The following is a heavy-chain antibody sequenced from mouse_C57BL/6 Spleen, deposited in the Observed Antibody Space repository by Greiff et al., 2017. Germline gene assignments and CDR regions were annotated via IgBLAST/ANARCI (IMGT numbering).Heavy chain of an antibody. V-gene: IGHV1-53*01. CDR3: ARGDYYGSSLYAMDY. Sequence: QVQLQQPGTELVKPGASVKLSCKASGYTFTSYWVHWVKQRPGQGLEWIGNINPSNGGTNYNEKFKSKATLTVDKSSSTAYMQLSSLTSEDSAVYYCARGDYYGSSLYAMDYWGQGTSVTVSS. CDR1: GYTFTSYW. J-gene: IGHJ4*01. CDR2: INPSNGGT. D-gene: IGHD1-1*01.